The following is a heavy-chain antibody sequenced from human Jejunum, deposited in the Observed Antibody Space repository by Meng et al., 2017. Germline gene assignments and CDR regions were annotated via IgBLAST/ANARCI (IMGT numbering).Heavy chain of an antibody. J-gene: IGHJ4*02. CDR3: TRGGVAGSFDY. CDR1: GFTFSTYW. Sequence: GESLKISCAASGFTFSTYWMSWVRQAPGKGLEWVAHIKQDGSGEYYVESVKGRFTISRDNAKNSLSLQMNSLRAEDTAVYYCTRGGVAGSFDYWGQGTLVTVSS. D-gene: IGHD6-19*01. CDR2: IKQDGSGE. V-gene: IGHV3-7*01.